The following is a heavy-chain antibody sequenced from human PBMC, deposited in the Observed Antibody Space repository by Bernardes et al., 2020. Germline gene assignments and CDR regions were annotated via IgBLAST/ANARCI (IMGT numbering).Heavy chain of an antibody. Sequence: ASVKVSCKASGYTFTSYDINWVRQATGQGLEWMGWMNPNSGNTGYAQKFQGRVTMTRNTSISTAYMELSSLRSEDTAVYYCARGGDDSSGYYCGNNYWGQGTLVTVSS. CDR3: ARGGDDSSGYYCGNNY. D-gene: IGHD3-22*01. CDR1: GYTFTSYD. V-gene: IGHV1-8*01. CDR2: MNPNSGNT. J-gene: IGHJ4*02.